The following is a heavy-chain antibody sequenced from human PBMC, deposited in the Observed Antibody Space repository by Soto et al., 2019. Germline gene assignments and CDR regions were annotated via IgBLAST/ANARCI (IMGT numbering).Heavy chain of an antibody. CDR1: GFTFSNY. CDR3: AKDWAVYYDFWSGYPLSSPNPIDY. Sequence: PGGSLRLSCAASGFTFSNYMSWVRQAPGKGLEWVSVIYSGGSTYYADSVKGRFTISRDNSKNTLYLQMNSLRAEDTAVYYCAKDWAVYYDFWSGYPLSSPNPIDYWGQGTLV. D-gene: IGHD3-3*01. CDR2: IYSGGST. V-gene: IGHV3-53*01. J-gene: IGHJ4*02.